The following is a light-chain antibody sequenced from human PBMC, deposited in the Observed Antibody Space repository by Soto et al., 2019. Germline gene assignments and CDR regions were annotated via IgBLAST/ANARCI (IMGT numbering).Light chain of an antibody. Sequence: EIVMTQSPATLSVSPGERATLSCRASQSVSSNLAWYQQKPGQAPSLLIYGASTRATGTPARFSGSGSGTEFTLTISSLQSEDFAVYYCQQYHNDSPWTFGQGTKVEVK. CDR2: GAS. CDR1: QSVSSN. V-gene: IGKV3-15*01. J-gene: IGKJ1*01. CDR3: QQYHNDSPWT.